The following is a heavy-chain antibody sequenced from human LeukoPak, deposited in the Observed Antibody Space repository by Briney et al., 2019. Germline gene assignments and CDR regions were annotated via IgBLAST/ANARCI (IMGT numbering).Heavy chain of an antibody. CDR1: GFTFSDYY. CDR3: ARGGFRTWFEP. J-gene: IGHJ5*02. CDR2: ISSSGSTI. D-gene: IGHD2-15*01. Sequence: GGSLRLSCAASGFTFSDYYMSWIRQTPGKRLEWVSYISSSGSTIYYADSVKGRFTISRDNAKNSLYLQMNRLRAEDTAVYYCARGGFRTWFEPWGQGKLVTVSP. V-gene: IGHV3-11*01.